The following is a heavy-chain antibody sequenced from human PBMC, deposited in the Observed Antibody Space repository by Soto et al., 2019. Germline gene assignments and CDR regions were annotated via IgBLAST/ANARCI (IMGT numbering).Heavy chain of an antibody. D-gene: IGHD6-6*01. V-gene: IGHV3-74*01. CDR1: GFTFSNHW. CDR2: INEDGGFT. CDR3: ARPRSKSSSGFDI. Sequence: EVQLVESGGGLVQPGGSLRLSCAASGFTFSNHWLHWVRQAPGQGLEGVSRINEDGGFTNYADFVRGRFTMSRDNAKNMVDLQMDSLRAEDTAVYYCARPRSKSSSGFDIWGQGTMVTVSS. J-gene: IGHJ3*02.